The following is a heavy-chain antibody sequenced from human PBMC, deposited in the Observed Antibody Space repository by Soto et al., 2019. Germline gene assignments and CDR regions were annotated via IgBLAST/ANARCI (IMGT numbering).Heavy chain of an antibody. CDR3: ARGAKFQH. V-gene: IGHV4-34*01. J-gene: IGHJ1*01. CDR1: GGSFSGYY. Sequence: SETLSLTCAVYGGSFSGYYWSWIRQPPGKGLEWIGEINHSGSTNYNPSLKSRVTISVDTSKNQFSLKLSSVTAADTAVYYCARGAKFQHWGQGTLVT. CDR2: INHSGST.